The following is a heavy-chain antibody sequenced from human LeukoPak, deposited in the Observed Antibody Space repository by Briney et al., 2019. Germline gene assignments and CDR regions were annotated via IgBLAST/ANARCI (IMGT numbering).Heavy chain of an antibody. CDR2: INPNSGGT. Sequence: ASVKVSCKASGYTFTGYYMHWVRQAPGQGLEWMGWINPNSGGTNYAQKFQGRVTMTRDTSISTAYMELSRLRSDDTAVYYCATHSCSGGSCYSDYWGQGTLVTVSS. CDR3: ATHSCSGGSCYSDY. D-gene: IGHD2-15*01. CDR1: GYTFTGYY. J-gene: IGHJ4*02. V-gene: IGHV1-2*02.